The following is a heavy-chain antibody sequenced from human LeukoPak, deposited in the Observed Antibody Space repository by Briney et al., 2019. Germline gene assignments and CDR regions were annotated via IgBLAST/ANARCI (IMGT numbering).Heavy chain of an antibody. V-gene: IGHV4-30-2*01. CDR1: GGSISSGGYS. CDR2: IYHSGST. Sequence: SQTLSLTCAVSGGSISSGGYSWSWSRQPPGKGLEWIGYIYHSGSTYYNPSLKSRVTISVDRSKNQFSLKLSSVTAADTAVYYCASFLSETSYYYDSSGYYWDYWGQGTLVTVSS. J-gene: IGHJ4*02. CDR3: ASFLSETSYYYDSSGYYWDY. D-gene: IGHD3-22*01.